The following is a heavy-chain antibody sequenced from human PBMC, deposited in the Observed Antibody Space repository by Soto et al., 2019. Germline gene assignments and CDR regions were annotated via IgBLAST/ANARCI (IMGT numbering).Heavy chain of an antibody. CDR1: GFSFTGYY. J-gene: IGHJ4*02. CDR3: ARPPGYISDWYYFDL. Sequence: ASVKVSCKASGFSFTGYYIHWLRQAPGQGLEWMGRISPKSGGTNYAQKFQGRVTMTWDTSLNTAYMELSSLMSEDTAVYYCARPPGYISDWYYFDLWGQGTLVTVSS. V-gene: IGHV1-2*02. D-gene: IGHD6-19*01. CDR2: ISPKSGGT.